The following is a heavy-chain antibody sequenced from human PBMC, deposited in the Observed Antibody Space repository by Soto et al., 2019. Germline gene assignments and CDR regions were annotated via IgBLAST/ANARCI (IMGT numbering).Heavy chain of an antibody. CDR1: GFTFSSYA. CDR2: ISGSGGST. D-gene: IGHD5-12*01. J-gene: IGHJ6*03. Sequence: EVQLLESGGGLVQPGGSLRLSCAASGFTFSSYAMSWVRQAPGKGLEWVSAISGSGGSTYYADSVKGRFTISRDNSKNTLYLQMNSLRAEDTAVYYCAKDIVATIAGYYYYYMDVWGKGTTVTVSS. CDR3: AKDIVATIAGYYYYYMDV. V-gene: IGHV3-23*01.